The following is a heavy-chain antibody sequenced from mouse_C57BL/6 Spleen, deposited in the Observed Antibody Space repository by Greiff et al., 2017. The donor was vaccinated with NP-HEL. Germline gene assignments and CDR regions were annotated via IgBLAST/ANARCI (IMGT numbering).Heavy chain of an antibody. CDR3: AREGYGYDAMDY. D-gene: IGHD2-10*02. V-gene: IGHV1-59*01. J-gene: IGHJ4*01. Sequence: VQLQQPGAELVRPGTSVKLSCKASGYTFTSYWMHWVKQRPGQGLEWIGVIDPSDSYTNYNQKFKGKATLTVDTSSSTAYMQLSSLTSEDSAVYYCAREGYGYDAMDYWGQGTSVTVSS. CDR2: IDPSDSYT. CDR1: GYTFTSYW.